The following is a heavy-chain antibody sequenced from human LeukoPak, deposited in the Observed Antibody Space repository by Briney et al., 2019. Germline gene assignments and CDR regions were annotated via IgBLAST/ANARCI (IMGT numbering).Heavy chain of an antibody. J-gene: IGHJ4*02. V-gene: IGHV3-21*01. CDR2: ISSSSSYI. D-gene: IGHD5-24*01. CDR3: AREAGDGYNFDY. CDR1: GFTFSSYS. Sequence: GGSLRLSCAASGFTFSSYSMNWVRQAPGKGLEWVSSISSSSSYIYYADSVKGRFTISRDNAKNSLYLQMNSPRAEDTAVYYCAREAGDGYNFDYWGQGTLVTVSS.